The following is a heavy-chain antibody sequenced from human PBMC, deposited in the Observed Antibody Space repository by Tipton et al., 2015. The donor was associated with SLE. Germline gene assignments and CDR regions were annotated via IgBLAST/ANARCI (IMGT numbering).Heavy chain of an antibody. CDR3: ARGPPTKLKQNWFDP. D-gene: IGHD1-26*01. Sequence: LRLSCAASGFTFSSYWMSWIRQHPGKGLEWIGYIYYSGSTYYNPSLKSRVTISVDTSKNQFSLKLSSVTAADTAVYYCARGPPTKLKQNWFDPWGQGTLVTVSS. J-gene: IGHJ5*02. V-gene: IGHV4-31*02. CDR1: GFTFSSYW. CDR2: IYYSGST.